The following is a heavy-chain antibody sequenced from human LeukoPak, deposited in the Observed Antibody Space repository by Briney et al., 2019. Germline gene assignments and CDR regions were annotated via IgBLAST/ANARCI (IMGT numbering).Heavy chain of an antibody. CDR2: ISSSGSTI. Sequence: PGGSLRLSCAASGFTFSSYEMNWVRQAPGKGLEWVSYISSSGSTIYYADSVKGRFTISRDNAKNSLYLQMNSLRAEDTAVYYCARRGVLEAYYDFWSVLTHHYYFDYWGQGTLVTVSS. V-gene: IGHV3-48*03. CDR1: GFTFSSYE. CDR3: ARRGVLEAYYDFWSVLTHHYYFDY. J-gene: IGHJ4*02. D-gene: IGHD3-3*01.